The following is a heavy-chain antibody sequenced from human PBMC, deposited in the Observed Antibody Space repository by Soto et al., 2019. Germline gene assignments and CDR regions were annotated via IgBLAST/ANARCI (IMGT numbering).Heavy chain of an antibody. J-gene: IGHJ4*02. CDR1: GFTFSSYA. CDR3: ARDRFVVVAARPFDY. Sequence: QVQLVESGGGVVQPGRSLRLSCAASGFTFSSYAMHWVRQAPGKGLEWVAVISYDGSNKYYADSVKGRFTISRDNSKNTLYLQMNSLRAEDTAVYYCARDRFVVVAARPFDYWGQGTLVTVSS. CDR2: ISYDGSNK. V-gene: IGHV3-30-3*01. D-gene: IGHD2-15*01.